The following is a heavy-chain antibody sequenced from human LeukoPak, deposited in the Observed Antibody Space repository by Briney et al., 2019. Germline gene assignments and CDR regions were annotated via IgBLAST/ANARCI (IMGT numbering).Heavy chain of an antibody. CDR3: ARDSYGMDV. V-gene: IGHV3-33*01. Sequence: PGGSLRLSCAASGFTFSSYGMHWVRQAPGKGLEWVAVIWYDGSNKYYADSVKGRFTISRNNSKNTLYLQMNSLRAEDTAVYYCARDSYGMDVCGQGTTVTVSS. CDR1: GFTFSSYG. CDR2: IWYDGSNK. J-gene: IGHJ6*02.